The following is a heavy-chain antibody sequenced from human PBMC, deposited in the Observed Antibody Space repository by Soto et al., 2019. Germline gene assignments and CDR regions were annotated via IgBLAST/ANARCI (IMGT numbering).Heavy chain of an antibody. CDR3: AKVISDYYYYMDV. V-gene: IGHV1-8*01. CDR2: MNPNSGNT. Sequence: ASVKVSCKASGYTFTSYDINWVRQATGQGLEWMGWMNPNSGNTGYAQKFQGRVTMTTDTSISTAYMELRSLRSDDTAVYYCAKVISDYYYYMDVWGKGTTVTVSS. J-gene: IGHJ6*03. CDR1: GYTFTSYD.